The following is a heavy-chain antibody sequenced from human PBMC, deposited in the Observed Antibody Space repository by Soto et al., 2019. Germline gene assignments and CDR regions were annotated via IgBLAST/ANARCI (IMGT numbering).Heavy chain of an antibody. CDR1: GYMFSTYD. D-gene: IGHD1-20*01. CDR3: ARDHRYNWNDEGWFDP. J-gene: IGHJ5*02. Sequence: QVQLVQSGAEVKKPGASVKVSCKASGYMFSTYDINWVRQAPGQGLEWMGWLNPNSGNTGYAQKFQCRDTMTRNTSINTAYMELSSLGSDDTAVYYCARDHRYNWNDEGWFDPWGQGTLVTVSS. V-gene: IGHV1-8*01. CDR2: LNPNSGNT.